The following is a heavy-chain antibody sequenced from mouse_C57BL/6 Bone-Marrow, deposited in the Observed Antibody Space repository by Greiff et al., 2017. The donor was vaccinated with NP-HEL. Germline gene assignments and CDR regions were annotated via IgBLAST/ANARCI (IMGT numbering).Heavy chain of an antibody. Sequence: DVKLQESGAELVRPGASVKLSCTASGFNITDDYMHWVKQRPEQGLEWIGWIDPENGDTEYASKFQGKATITADTSSNTAYLQLSSLTSEDTAVYYCTTDYGLTGAMDYWGQGTSVTVSS. CDR3: TTDYGLTGAMDY. V-gene: IGHV14-4*01. CDR1: GFNITDDY. CDR2: IDPENGDT. D-gene: IGHD1-1*02. J-gene: IGHJ4*01.